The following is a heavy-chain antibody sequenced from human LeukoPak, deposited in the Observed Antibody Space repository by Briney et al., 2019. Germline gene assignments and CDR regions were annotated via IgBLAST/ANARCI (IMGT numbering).Heavy chain of an antibody. CDR2: ISGSGGST. CDR1: GFTFSSYA. V-gene: IGHV3-23*01. Sequence: AGGSLRLSCAASGFTFSSYAMSWVRQAPGKGLEWVSAISGSGGSTYYADSVKGRFTISRDNSKNTLYLQMNSLRAKDTAVYYCAKDAPDIVVVPAAIGSEYWGQGTLVTVSS. D-gene: IGHD2-2*01. CDR3: AKDAPDIVVVPAAIGSEY. J-gene: IGHJ4*02.